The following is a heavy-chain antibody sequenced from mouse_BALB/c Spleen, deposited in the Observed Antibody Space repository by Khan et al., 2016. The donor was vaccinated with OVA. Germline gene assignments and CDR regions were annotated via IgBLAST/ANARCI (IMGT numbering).Heavy chain of an antibody. J-gene: IGHJ1*01. D-gene: IGHD2-14*01. Sequence: EVQLVESGGGLVQPGGSRKLSCAASGFTFSSFGMHWVRQAPEKGLEWVAYISSGSSTIYYADTVKGRFTISRDNPKNTLFLQMTSLRSEDTAMYYCARSRDDLGYFDVWGAGTTVTVSS. V-gene: IGHV5-17*02. CDR2: ISSGSSTI. CDR3: ARSRDDLGYFDV. CDR1: GFTFSSFG.